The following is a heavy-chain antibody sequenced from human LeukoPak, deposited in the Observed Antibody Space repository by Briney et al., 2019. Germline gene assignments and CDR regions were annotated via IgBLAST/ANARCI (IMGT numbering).Heavy chain of an antibody. V-gene: IGHV3-7*01. CDR3: ARVKFLDY. CDR2: IKQDGSER. J-gene: IGHJ4*02. Sequence: GGSLRLSCAASGFSFSSYWMSWVGQDPGKGLEWVANIKQDGSERYYVDSVKGRFTISRDNAKNSLYLQMNSLRAEDTAVYYCARVKFLDYWGQGTLVTVSS. CDR1: GFSFSSYW.